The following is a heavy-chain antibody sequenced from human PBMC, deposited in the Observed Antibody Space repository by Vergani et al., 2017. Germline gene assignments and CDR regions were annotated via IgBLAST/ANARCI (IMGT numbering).Heavy chain of an antibody. J-gene: IGHJ4*02. D-gene: IGHD2/OR15-2a*01. CDR1: GFTFDDYA. CDR2: ISARYPST. V-gene: IGHV3-23*04. Sequence: EVQLVESGGGLVQPGRSLRLSCAASGFTFDDYAMHWVRQAPGKGLEWVSGISARYPSTYYADSVKGRFTISRDNSKNTVYLQMNSLKAEDRATYYCAREERSNTSPFVGDWGQGTLVTV. CDR3: AREERSNTSPFVGD.